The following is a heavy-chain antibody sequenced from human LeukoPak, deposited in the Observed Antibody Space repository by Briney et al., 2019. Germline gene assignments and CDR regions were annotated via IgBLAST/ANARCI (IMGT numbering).Heavy chain of an antibody. CDR2: INPASGMNPNSGGK. CDR1: GYRFTDYY. V-gene: IGHV1-2*02. D-gene: IGHD4/OR15-4a*01. J-gene: IGHJ4*02. Sequence: GASVKVSCKASGYRFTDYYIHWVRQAPGQRLEWMRWINPASGMNPNSGGKFYAQKSRDRVTMSTDTSITTIYMGLSSLRSDDTAVYYCARVKKVLPEFEYWGQGSLLTVSS. CDR3: ARVKKVLPEFEY.